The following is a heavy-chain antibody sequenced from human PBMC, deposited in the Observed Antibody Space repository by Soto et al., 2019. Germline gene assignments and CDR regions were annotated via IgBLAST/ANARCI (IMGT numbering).Heavy chain of an antibody. V-gene: IGHV4-34*01. Sequence: SETLSLTCAVYGGSFSGYYWSWIRQPPGKGLEWIGEINHSGSTNYNPSLKSRVTISVDTSKNQFSLKLSSVTAADTAVYYCARGDCSSTSCYYYYGMDVWGKGTTVTVSS. J-gene: IGHJ6*04. CDR3: ARGDCSSTSCYYYYGMDV. CDR2: INHSGST. D-gene: IGHD2-2*01. CDR1: GGSFSGYY.